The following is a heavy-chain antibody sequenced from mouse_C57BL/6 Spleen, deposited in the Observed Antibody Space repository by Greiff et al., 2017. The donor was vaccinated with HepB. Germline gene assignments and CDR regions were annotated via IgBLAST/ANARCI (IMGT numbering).Heavy chain of an antibody. J-gene: IGHJ2*01. D-gene: IGHD1-1*01. CDR3: ARAYGSSYGDY. CDR2: IYPRSGNT. Sequence: VQLQQSGAELARPGASVKLSCKASGYTFTSYGISWVKQRTGQGLEWIGEIYPRSGNTYYNEKFKGKATLTADKSSSTTYMELRSLTSEDSAVYFCARAYGSSYGDYWGQGTTLTVSS. V-gene: IGHV1-81*01. CDR1: GYTFTSYG.